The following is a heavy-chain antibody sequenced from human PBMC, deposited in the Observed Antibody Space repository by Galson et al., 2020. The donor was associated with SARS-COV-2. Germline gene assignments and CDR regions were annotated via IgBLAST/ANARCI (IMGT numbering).Heavy chain of an antibody. D-gene: IGHD5-12*01. CDR3: ATSTKSAPSLLVAEDY. CDR1: GGSISSYY. CDR2: MYTSGSI. V-gene: IGHV4-4*07. Sequence: ETSETLSLTCTVSGGSISSYYWSWIRQVAGKGLEWIGRMYTSGSIHYNPSLRSRVTMSVDTSKNQFSLKLSSVTAADTAVYYCATSTKSAPSLLVAEDYWGQGTLVTVSS. J-gene: IGHJ4*02.